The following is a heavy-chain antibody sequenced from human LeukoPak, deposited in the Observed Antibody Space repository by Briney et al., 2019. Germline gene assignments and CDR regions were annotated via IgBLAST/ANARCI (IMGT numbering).Heavy chain of an antibody. CDR1: GFTFSSYS. CDR2: ISSSSSYI. CDR3: ARKGNGAFDI. V-gene: IGHV3-21*01. J-gene: IGHJ3*02. Sequence: GSLLLSCAASGFTFSSYSMNWVRPAPGKGLEWVSSISSSSSYIYYAASVKGRFTISRNNAKNSLYLQMNSLRAEDTAVYYCARKGNGAFDIWGQGTMVTVSS.